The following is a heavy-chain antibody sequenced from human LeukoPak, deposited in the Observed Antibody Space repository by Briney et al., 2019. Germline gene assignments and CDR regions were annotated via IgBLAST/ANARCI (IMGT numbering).Heavy chain of an antibody. CDR1: GGTFSSYA. CDR2: IIPIFGTA. V-gene: IGHV1-69*05. J-gene: IGHJ2*01. D-gene: IGHD6-19*01. CDR3: ARPTGSGWYFDL. Sequence: PRASVKVSCKASGGTFSSYAISWVRQAPGQGLEWMGGIIPIFGTANYAQKFQGRVTITTDESTSTAYMELSSLRSEDTAVYYCARPTGSGWYFDLWGRGTLVTVSS.